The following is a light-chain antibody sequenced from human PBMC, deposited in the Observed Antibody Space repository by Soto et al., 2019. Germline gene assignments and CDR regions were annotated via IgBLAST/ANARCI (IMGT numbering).Light chain of an antibody. CDR3: SSYTRSSTQV. V-gene: IGLV2-14*01. CDR1: SSDVGGYNY. Sequence: QSALTQPASVSGSPGQSITISCTGTSSDVGGYNYVSWYQQHPGKAPKLMIYDVSNRPSGVSNRFSGSKSGNTASLTISGLQAEAAADYYCSSYTRSSTQVFGGGTKVTVL. CDR2: DVS. J-gene: IGLJ2*01.